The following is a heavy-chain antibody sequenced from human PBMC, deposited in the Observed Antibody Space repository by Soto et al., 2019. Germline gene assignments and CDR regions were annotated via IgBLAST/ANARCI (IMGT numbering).Heavy chain of an antibody. CDR1: GFTFSSYA. CDR2: ISGSGGST. Sequence: EVQLLESGGGLVQPGGSLRLSCAASGFTFSSYAMSWVRQAPGKGLEWVSAISGSGGSTYYADSVKGRFTISRDNSKNTLYVQMNSLRVEDTAVYYCARGGGGWSYFDYWGQGTLVTVSS. V-gene: IGHV3-23*01. D-gene: IGHD2-15*01. J-gene: IGHJ4*02. CDR3: ARGGGGWSYFDY.